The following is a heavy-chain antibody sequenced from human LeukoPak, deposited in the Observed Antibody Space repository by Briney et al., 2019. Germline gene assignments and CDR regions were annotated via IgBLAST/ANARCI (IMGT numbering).Heavy chain of an antibody. CDR2: ISSSSSYI. Sequence: GGSLRLSCAASGFTFSSYNINWVRQAPGKGLEWVSSISSSSSYIYYADSVKGRFTISRDNAKNSLYLQMNSLRAEDTAVYYCARDLEMATRERTRNDYWGQGTLVTVSS. J-gene: IGHJ4*02. CDR3: ARDLEMATRERTRNDY. V-gene: IGHV3-21*01. D-gene: IGHD5-24*01. CDR1: GFTFSSYN.